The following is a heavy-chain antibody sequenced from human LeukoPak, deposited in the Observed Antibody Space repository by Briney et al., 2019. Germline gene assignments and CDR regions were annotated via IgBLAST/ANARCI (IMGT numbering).Heavy chain of an antibody. CDR1: GFTFSSYE. CDR2: ISSSGSTI. J-gene: IGHJ4*02. V-gene: IGHV3-48*03. Sequence: GGSLRLSGAASGFTFSSYEMNWVRQAPGKGLEWVSYISSSGSTIYYADSVKGRFTISRDNSKNTLYLQMNSLRAEDTAVYYCARDTPSDYYYDSSGYDYWGQGTLVTVSS. CDR3: ARDTPSDYYYDSSGYDY. D-gene: IGHD3-22*01.